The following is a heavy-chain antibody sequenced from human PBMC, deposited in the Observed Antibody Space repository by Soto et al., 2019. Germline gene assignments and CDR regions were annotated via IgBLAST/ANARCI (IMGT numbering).Heavy chain of an antibody. J-gene: IGHJ6*02. D-gene: IGHD3-9*01. Sequence: GGSLRLSCAASGFTVSSNYIICVGHAPWKWLEWVSVIYSGGSTYYADSVKGRFTISRDNSKNTLYLQMNSLRAEDTAVYYCARDSRYDILTGYFGMDVWGQGTTVTVSS. CDR1: GFTVSSNY. V-gene: IGHV3-53*01. CDR2: IYSGGST. CDR3: ARDSRYDILTGYFGMDV.